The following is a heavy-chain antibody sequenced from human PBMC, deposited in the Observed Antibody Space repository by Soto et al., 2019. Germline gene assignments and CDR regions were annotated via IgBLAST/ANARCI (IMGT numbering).Heavy chain of an antibody. CDR3: ARDRGLLRYFDWLLSRSYYFDY. V-gene: IGHV3-30-3*01. Sequence: ESGGGVVQPGRSLRLSCAASGFTFSSYAMHWVRQAPGKGLEWVAVISYDGSNKYYADSVKGRFTISRDNSKNTLYLQMNSLRAEDTAVYYCARDRGLLRYFDWLLSRSYYFDYWGQGTLVTVSS. D-gene: IGHD3-9*01. CDR1: GFTFSSYA. J-gene: IGHJ4*02. CDR2: ISYDGSNK.